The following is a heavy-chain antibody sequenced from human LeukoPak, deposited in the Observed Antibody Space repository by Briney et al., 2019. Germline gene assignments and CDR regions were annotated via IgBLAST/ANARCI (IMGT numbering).Heavy chain of an antibody. CDR1: GDSISSSSYY. J-gene: IGHJ4*02. CDR2: IYHTGSS. D-gene: IGHD3-22*01. CDR3: ARAGYDSSGYYYNS. V-gene: IGHV4-39*01. Sequence: PSETLSLTCTVSGDSISSSSYYWGWVRQPPGKGLEWIGSIYHTGSSYYNPSLKSRVTISVDTSKNQFSLKLSSVTAADTAVYYCARAGYDSSGYYYNSWGQGTLVTVSS.